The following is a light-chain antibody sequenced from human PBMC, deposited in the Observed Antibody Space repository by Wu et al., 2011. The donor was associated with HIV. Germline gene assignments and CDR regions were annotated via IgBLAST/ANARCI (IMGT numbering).Light chain of an antibody. Sequence: EIVLTQSPATLSLSPGERATLSCRASQSVSTYVAWYQQKPGQAPRLLIYDASNRATGIPARFSGSGSGTDFTLTISRLEPEDFAVYYCQQRSNWPPGVTFGGGTRVEDQT. CDR3: QQRSNWPPGVT. V-gene: IGKV3-11*01. CDR2: DAS. J-gene: IGKJ4*01. CDR1: QSVSTY.